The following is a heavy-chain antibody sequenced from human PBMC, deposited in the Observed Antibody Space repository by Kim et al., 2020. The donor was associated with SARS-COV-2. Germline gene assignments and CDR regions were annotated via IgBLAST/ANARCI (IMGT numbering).Heavy chain of an antibody. Sequence: GESLKISCKASGYSFASSWIGWVRQMPGKGLAWLGIIYPGDSDTRYSPSFQGQVTISVDKSISTAYLQWSSLKASDTAMYYCAKWTATTGTPFWGQGTLVTVYS. D-gene: IGHD6-13*01. V-gene: IGHV5-51*01. CDR2: IYPGDSDT. CDR3: AKWTATTGTPF. J-gene: IGHJ4*02. CDR1: GYSFASSW.